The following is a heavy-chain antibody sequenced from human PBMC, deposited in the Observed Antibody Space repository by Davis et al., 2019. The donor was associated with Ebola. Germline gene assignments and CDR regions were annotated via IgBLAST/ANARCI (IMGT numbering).Heavy chain of an antibody. D-gene: IGHD6-19*01. CDR2: IHYSDNP. V-gene: IGHV4-59*01. CDR3: TLGAGWLTDY. Sequence: PGGSLRLSRSVSGESISSYYWGWFRQPPGKGPEWIGYIHYSDNPEYNPSLGTRVSISVDTSRNQFSLNLTSVTAADTAIYYCTLGAGWLTDYWGQGALVTVSS. J-gene: IGHJ4*02. CDR1: GESISSYY.